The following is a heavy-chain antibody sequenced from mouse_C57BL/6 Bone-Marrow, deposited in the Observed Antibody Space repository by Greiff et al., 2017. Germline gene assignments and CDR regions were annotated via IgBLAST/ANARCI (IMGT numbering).Heavy chain of an antibody. V-gene: IGHV10-1*01. J-gene: IGHJ4*01. CDR2: IRSKSNNYAT. CDR1: GFSFNTYA. Sequence: EVQGVESGGGLVQPKGSLKLSCAASGFSFNTYAMNWVRQAPGKGLEWVARIRSKSNNYATYYADSVKDRFTISRDDSESMLYLQMNNLKTEDTAMYYCVRQSDGYYEVYYAMDYWGQGTSVTVSS. D-gene: IGHD2-3*01. CDR3: VRQSDGYYEVYYAMDY.